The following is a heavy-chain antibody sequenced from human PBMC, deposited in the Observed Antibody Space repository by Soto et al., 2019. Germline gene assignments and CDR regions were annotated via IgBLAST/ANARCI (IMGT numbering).Heavy chain of an antibody. V-gene: IGHV4-39*01. CDR1: AASISSSDYF. D-gene: IGHD4-17*01. CDR2: IYYSGST. J-gene: IGHJ3*02. Sequence: QLQLQEAGPGLVKPSETLSLTCTVSAASISSSDYFWGWIRQPPGKGLEWIGSIYYSGSTYYNSSLKRRVTISVDTAKNQFSLKLSSVTAADTAVYYCSRYYGGNDAFDIWGQGTMVTVSS. CDR3: SRYYGGNDAFDI.